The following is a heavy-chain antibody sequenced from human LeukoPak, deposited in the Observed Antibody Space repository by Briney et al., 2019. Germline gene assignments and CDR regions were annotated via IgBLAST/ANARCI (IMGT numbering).Heavy chain of an antibody. J-gene: IGHJ4*02. V-gene: IGHV4-59*12. D-gene: IGHD4-17*01. Sequence: SETLSLTCTVSGGSISSYYWSWIRQPPGKGLEWIGEIYHSGSTNYNPSLKSRVTISVDKSKNQFSLKLSSVTAADTAVYYCARKLYGDQPFDYWGQGTLVTVSS. CDR3: ARKLYGDQPFDY. CDR2: IYHSGST. CDR1: GGSISSYY.